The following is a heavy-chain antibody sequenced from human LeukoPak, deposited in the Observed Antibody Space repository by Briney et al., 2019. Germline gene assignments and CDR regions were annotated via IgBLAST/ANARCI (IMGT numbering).Heavy chain of an antibody. CDR1: GFTFSDYG. V-gene: IGHV3-23*01. Sequence: GGSLRLSCTASGFTFSDYGMHWVRQAPGKGLEWISGISGSGDYTYQPDSVKGRFTISRENSKNTLYLQMNSLRAEDTAVYYCAKGGSGYYVFDYWGQGTLVTVSS. CDR3: AKGGSGYYVFDY. J-gene: IGHJ4*02. CDR2: ISGSGDYT. D-gene: IGHD3-22*01.